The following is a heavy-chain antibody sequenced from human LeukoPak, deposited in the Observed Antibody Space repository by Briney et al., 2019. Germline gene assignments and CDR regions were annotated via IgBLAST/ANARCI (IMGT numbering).Heavy chain of an antibody. J-gene: IGHJ4*02. CDR2: ISPDGSDP. CDR3: VRWGEEAGMDC. Sequence: GGSLRLSCEASGFTFTTYWMGRVRQVPGQGLEWLANISPDGSDPYYVDSVKGRFTISRDNAKKSMFLQMTSLRVEETAVYRCVRWGEEAGMDCWGQGTLVTVSS. D-gene: IGHD6-19*01. CDR1: GFTFTTYW. V-gene: IGHV3-7*01.